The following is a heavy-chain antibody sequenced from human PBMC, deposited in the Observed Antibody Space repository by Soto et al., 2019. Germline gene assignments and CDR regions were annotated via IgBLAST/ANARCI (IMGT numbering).Heavy chain of an antibody. CDR3: AHRECSGADCYARGYLGL. CDR1: GFSLTTGGVA. D-gene: IGHD2-21*02. J-gene: IGHJ2*01. CDR2: IYWDDEK. V-gene: IGHV2-5*02. Sequence: QITLKESGPTLVKPTQTLTLTCTFSGFSLTTGGVAVGCISQHPGKPLEGLALIYWDDEKRYSPSRKSSLCITKDNTKNQVVLTMTNMDPVVTASSYCAHRECSGADCYARGYLGLWGRGTLVTVSS.